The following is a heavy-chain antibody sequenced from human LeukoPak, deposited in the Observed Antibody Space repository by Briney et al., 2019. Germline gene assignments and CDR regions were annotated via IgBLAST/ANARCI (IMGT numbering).Heavy chain of an antibody. CDR3: AKESGDHFEAFDI. CDR2: IRYDGTNK. D-gene: IGHD1-26*01. J-gene: IGHJ3*02. V-gene: IGHV3-30*02. Sequence: GGSLRLSCAASGFTFSTYGMHWVRQAPGKGLEWVAFIRYDGTNKNYVDSVKGRSTISRDNSKNTLYLQMNSLGAEDTAVYYCAKESGDHFEAFDIWGQGTMVTVSS. CDR1: GFTFSTYG.